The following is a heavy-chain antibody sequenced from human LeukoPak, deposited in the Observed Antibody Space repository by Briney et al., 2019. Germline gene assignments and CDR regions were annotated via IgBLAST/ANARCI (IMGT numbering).Heavy chain of an antibody. CDR2: ISSSSSYI. J-gene: IGHJ4*02. Sequence: GGSLRLSCAASEFTFSKYGMHWVRQAPGKGLEWVSSISSSSSYIYYADSVRGRFTISRDNAKNSLYLQMNSLRAEDTAVYYCASGAARLDYWGQGTLVTVSS. D-gene: IGHD6-6*01. CDR1: EFTFSKYG. CDR3: ASGAARLDY. V-gene: IGHV3-21*01.